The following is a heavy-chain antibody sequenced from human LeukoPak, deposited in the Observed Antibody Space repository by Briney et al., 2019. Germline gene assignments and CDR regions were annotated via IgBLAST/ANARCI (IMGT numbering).Heavy chain of an antibody. CDR2: MNPNSGNT. CDR3: ATHNCSGGSCYDLYFDY. V-gene: IGHV1-8*01. CDR1: GYTFTSYD. J-gene: IGHJ4*02. D-gene: IGHD2-15*01. Sequence: ASVKVSCKASGYTFTSYDINWVRQATGQGLEWMGWMNPNSGNTGYAQKLQGRVTMTTDTSTSTAYMELRSLRSDDTAVYYCATHNCSGGSCYDLYFDYWGQGTLVTVSS.